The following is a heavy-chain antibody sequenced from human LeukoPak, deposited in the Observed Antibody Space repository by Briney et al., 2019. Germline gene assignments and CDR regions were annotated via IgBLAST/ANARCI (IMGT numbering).Heavy chain of an antibody. J-gene: IGHJ5*02. CDR1: GFTFSSYW. V-gene: IGHV3-7*04. CDR2: IKQDGSEK. D-gene: IGHD3-16*01. CDR3: AKGGTAGGPNWFDP. Sequence: GGSLRLSCAASGFTFSSYWMSWVRQAPGKGLEWVANIKQDGSEKYYVDSVKGRFTISRDNAKNSLYLQMNSLRAEDTAVYYCAKGGTAGGPNWFDPWGQGTLVTVSS.